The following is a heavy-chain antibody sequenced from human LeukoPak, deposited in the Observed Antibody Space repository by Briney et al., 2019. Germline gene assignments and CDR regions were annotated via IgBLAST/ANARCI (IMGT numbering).Heavy chain of an antibody. J-gene: IGHJ6*03. V-gene: IGHV4-61*02. Sequence: SETLSLTCTVSSGSIGSSNYYWSWIRQPAGKGLEWIGRISTIGSTNYNPSLNSRVTISIDTSKNQFSLKLSSVTAADTAVYYCARDGCGGSCFHYYYYYMDVWGKGTTVTISS. D-gene: IGHD2-15*01. CDR3: ARDGCGGSCFHYYYYYMDV. CDR2: ISTIGST. CDR1: SGSIGSSNYY.